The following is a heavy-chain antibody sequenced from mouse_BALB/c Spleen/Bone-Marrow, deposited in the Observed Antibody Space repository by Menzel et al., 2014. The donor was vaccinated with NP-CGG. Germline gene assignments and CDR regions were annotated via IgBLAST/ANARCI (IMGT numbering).Heavy chain of an antibody. J-gene: IGHJ4*01. D-gene: IGHD2-2*01. V-gene: IGHV1-4*01. Sequence: QVHVKQSGAELARPGASVKMSCKASGYTFTTYTMHWVKQRPGQGLEWIGYINPSSGYTNYNQKFKDKATLTADKSSSTAYMQLSSLTSEDSAVYFCAKRDIYNGYDGNAMDYWGQGTSVTVSS. CDR1: GYTFTTYT. CDR3: AKRDIYNGYDGNAMDY. CDR2: INPSSGYT.